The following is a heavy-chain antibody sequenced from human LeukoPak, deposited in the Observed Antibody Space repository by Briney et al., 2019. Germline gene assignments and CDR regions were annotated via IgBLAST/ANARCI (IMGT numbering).Heavy chain of an antibody. D-gene: IGHD4-17*01. Sequence: GGSLRLSCAASGFTFSTYSMNWVRQAPGKGLEWVSSISGSGSFKFYTDSVKGRFTISRDNVKRSLYLQLGSLRAEDTAVYYCARDYYGDYYQSGYGMDVRGQGTTVTVSS. V-gene: IGHV3-21*01. CDR2: ISGSGSFK. CDR1: GFTFSTYS. J-gene: IGHJ6*02. CDR3: ARDYYGDYYQSGYGMDV.